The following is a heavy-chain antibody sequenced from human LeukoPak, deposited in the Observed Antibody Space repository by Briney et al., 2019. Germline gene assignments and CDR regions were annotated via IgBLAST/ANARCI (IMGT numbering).Heavy chain of an antibody. CDR2: IFYRGTL. D-gene: IGHD3-9*01. Sequence: PSETLSLTCTVSGGSINSGTHYWGWVRQPPGKGLEWIGSIFYRGTLFYSPSLKGRVTVSIDTSKNQFSLKLSSVTAADTAVYYCARHDYDLLTGYTINWFDPWGQGTLVTVSS. J-gene: IGHJ5*02. CDR3: ARHDYDLLTGYTINWFDP. CDR1: GGSINSGTHY. V-gene: IGHV4-39*01.